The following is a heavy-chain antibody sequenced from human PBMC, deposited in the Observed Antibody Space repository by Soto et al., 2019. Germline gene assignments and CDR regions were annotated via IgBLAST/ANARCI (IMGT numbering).Heavy chain of an antibody. D-gene: IGHD3-22*01. CDR2: IDPSDSYT. CDR1: GYSFTSYW. V-gene: IGHV5-10-1*01. CDR3: ARHRKYYYDSSGYPRISYYYGMDV. J-gene: IGHJ6*02. Sequence: GESQKISGKGSGYSFTSYWISWVRQMPGKGLEWMGRIDPSDSYTNYSPSFQGHVTISSDKSISTAYLQWRSLKASDTAMYYCARHRKYYYDSSGYPRISYYYGMDVCGQRTTVTVSS.